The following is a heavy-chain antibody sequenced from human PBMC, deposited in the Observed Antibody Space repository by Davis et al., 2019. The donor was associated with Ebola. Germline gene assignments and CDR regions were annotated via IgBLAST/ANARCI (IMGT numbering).Heavy chain of an antibody. J-gene: IGHJ6*03. CDR3: AREAGWGYYYYMDV. D-gene: IGHD1-14*01. CDR2: ISYDGSNK. Sequence: PGGSLRLSCAASGFTFSSYAMHWVRQAPGKGLEWVAVISYDGSNKYYADSVKGRFTISRDNSKNTLYLQMNSLRAEDTAVYYCAREAGWGYYYYMDVWGKGTTVTVSS. V-gene: IGHV3-30-3*01. CDR1: GFTFSSYA.